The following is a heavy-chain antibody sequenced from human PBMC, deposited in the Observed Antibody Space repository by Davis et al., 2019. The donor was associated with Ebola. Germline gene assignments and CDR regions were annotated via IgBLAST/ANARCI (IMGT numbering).Heavy chain of an antibody. CDR1: GFTFRSYD. CDR3: ARAGFGSTWFDC. Sequence: GESLKISCAASGFTFRSYDMHWVRQATGKGLEWVSAIGAAGDTYYPVPVKGRFTISRENAKNSLYLQMNSLRAEDTAVYYCARAGFGSTWFDCWGQGILVTVSS. CDR2: IGAAGDT. D-gene: IGHD6-13*01. V-gene: IGHV3-13*01. J-gene: IGHJ5*01.